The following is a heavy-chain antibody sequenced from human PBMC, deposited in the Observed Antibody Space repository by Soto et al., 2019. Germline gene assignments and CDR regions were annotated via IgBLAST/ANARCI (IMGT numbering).Heavy chain of an antibody. Sequence: PSETLSLTCAVYGGSFSGYYWSWIRQPPGKGLEWIGEINHSGSTNYNPSLKSRVTISVDTSKNQFSLKLSSVTAADTAVYYCARNHHCSGGSCFDRSYYMDVWGKGAAVTVSS. CDR3: ARNHHCSGGSCFDRSYYMDV. V-gene: IGHV4-34*01. CDR2: INHSGST. CDR1: GGSFSGYY. J-gene: IGHJ6*03. D-gene: IGHD2-15*01.